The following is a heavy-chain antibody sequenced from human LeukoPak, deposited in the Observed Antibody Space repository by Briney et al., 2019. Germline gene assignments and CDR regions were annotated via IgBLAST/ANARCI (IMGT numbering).Heavy chain of an antibody. CDR2: IQASGTT. CDR3: ARLDSCGADSCIDS. V-gene: IGHV4-59*01. J-gene: IGHJ4*02. CDR1: GSSITGFR. Sequence: SETLSLTCSVSGSSITGFRWGWIRQPPGKGLEWIGYIQASGTTKHNPSLKSRVTISMDTSKAQFSLNVNSVSAADTAMYYCARLDSCGADSCIDSWGQGNLVIVSS. D-gene: IGHD2-21*01.